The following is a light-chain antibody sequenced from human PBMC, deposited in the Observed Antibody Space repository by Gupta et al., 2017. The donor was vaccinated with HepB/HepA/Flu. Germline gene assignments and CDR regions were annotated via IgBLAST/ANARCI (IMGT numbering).Light chain of an antibody. CDR3: MIWHSSAWV. V-gene: IGLV5-45*02. J-gene: IGLJ3*02. Sequence: AVLTQPSSLSASPGASARLTCTLRSGINVGTYRIYWYQQKPGSPPQYLLRYKSDSDKQQGSGVPSRFSGSKDASANAGILLISGLQSEDEADYYCMIWHSSAWVFGGGTKLTVL. CDR1: SGINVGTYR. CDR2: YKSDSDK.